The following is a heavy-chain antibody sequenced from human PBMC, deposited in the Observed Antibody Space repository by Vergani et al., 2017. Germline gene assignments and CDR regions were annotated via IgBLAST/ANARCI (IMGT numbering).Heavy chain of an antibody. J-gene: IGHJ4*02. CDR1: GFTFSSYG. Sequence: QVQLVESGGGVVQPGRSLRLSCAASGFTFSSYGMHWVRQAPGKGLEWVAVIWYDGSNKYYADSVKGRFTISRDNSKKTLYLQMNSLRAEDTAVYYCARGGGLNWNDVGRFDYWGQGTLVTVSS. D-gene: IGHD1-1*01. V-gene: IGHV3-33*01. CDR2: IWYDGSNK. CDR3: ARGGGLNWNDVGRFDY.